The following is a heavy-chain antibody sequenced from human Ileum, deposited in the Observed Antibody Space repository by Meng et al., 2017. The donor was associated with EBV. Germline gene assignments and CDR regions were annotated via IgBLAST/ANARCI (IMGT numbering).Heavy chain of an antibody. CDR2: IYHSGST. CDR3: ARTGVGLAFDY. D-gene: IGHD2-8*01. CDR1: GDSMTNNNW. J-gene: IGHJ4*02. Sequence: QGKLGVSGPGLGKSSGTLALTAGVSGDSMTNNNWWTWVRQPPGKGLEWIGEIYHSGSTNYNPSLQSRATISVDMSKKQFSLKLRSVTAADTAVYYCARTGVGLAFDYWGLGTLVTVSS. V-gene: IGHV4-4*02.